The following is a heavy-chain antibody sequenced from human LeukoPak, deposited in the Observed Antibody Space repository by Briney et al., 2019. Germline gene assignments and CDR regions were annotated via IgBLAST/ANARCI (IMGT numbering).Heavy chain of an antibody. D-gene: IGHD6-13*01. V-gene: IGHV4-39*07. Sequence: SETLSLTCTISGVSISSSTYCWGWIRQPPGKGLEWIGNIDDSGSIYYNPSLKSRLTISADTSKNQFSLKLSSVTAADTAVYYCAREPIAAAGTFYYYYMDVWGKGTTVTVSS. J-gene: IGHJ6*03. CDR1: GVSISSSTYC. CDR2: IDDSGSI. CDR3: AREPIAAAGTFYYYYMDV.